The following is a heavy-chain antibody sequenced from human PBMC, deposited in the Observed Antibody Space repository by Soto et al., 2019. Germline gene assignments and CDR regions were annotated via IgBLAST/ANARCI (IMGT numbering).Heavy chain of an antibody. V-gene: IGHV3-30*18. CDR3: AKDHLETTVTTPSY. CDR2: ISYDGNNK. D-gene: IGHD4-17*01. J-gene: IGHJ4*02. Sequence: QVQLVESGGGVVQPGRSLRLSCAASGFTFSSYGMHWVRQAPGKGLEWVAVISYDGNNKYYADSVKGRFTISRDNFKNTLYVQMDRMRAEDTAMYYCAKDHLETTVTTPSYWGQGTLVTVSS. CDR1: GFTFSSYG.